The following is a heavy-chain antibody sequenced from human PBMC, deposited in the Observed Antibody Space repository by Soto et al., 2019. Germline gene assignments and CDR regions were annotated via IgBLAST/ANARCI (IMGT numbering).Heavy chain of an antibody. CDR3: AHSPYSDTPGYYYFDH. Sequence: SGPTLVNPTQTLTLTCTCSGFSLSTSGVGVGRIRQPPGKALEWLALIYWDGDNRSCPSLKSRLTITKDTSKNQVVLTMTNMDPVDTATYFCAHSPYSDTPGYYYFDHWGQGALVTVSS. D-gene: IGHD3-9*01. CDR2: IYWDGDN. V-gene: IGHV2-5*02. J-gene: IGHJ4*02. CDR1: GFSLSTSGVG.